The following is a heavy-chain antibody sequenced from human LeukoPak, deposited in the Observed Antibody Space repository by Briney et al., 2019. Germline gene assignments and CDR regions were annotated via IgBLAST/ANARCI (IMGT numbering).Heavy chain of an antibody. CDR1: GDTFTRLA. CDR2: IVPSFGTT. CDR3: ASPKSYLDATGLNFDF. D-gene: IGHD2-15*01. V-gene: IGHV1-69*06. Sequence: ASVKVSCKASGDTFTRLAISWVRQAPGLGLQWMGRIVPSFGTTNYAQNFHDRVTITADKSTSTAYMELSSLRSEDTAIYFCASPKSYLDATGLNFDFWGQGTLVTVSS. J-gene: IGHJ4*02.